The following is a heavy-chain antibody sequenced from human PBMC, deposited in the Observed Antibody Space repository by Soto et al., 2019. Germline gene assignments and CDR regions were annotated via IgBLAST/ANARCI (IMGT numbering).Heavy chain of an antibody. J-gene: IGHJ4*02. CDR2: ISSSSSYT. CDR1: GFTFSDYY. D-gene: IGHD6-13*01. CDR3: ARAVAAAGTDY. V-gene: IGHV3-11*06. Sequence: LRLSCAASGFTFSDYYMSWIRQAPGKGLEWVSYISSSSSYTNYADSVKGRFTISRDNAKNSLYLQMNSLRAEDTAVYYCARAVAAAGTDYWGQGTLVTVSS.